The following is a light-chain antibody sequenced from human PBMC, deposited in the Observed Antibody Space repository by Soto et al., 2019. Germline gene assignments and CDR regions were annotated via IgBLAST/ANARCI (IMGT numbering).Light chain of an antibody. V-gene: IGKV3-15*01. CDR2: DAS. CDR1: QSVSSY. CDR3: QQYDNSTWT. J-gene: IGKJ1*01. Sequence: EIVLTQSPATLSLSPGERATLSCRASQSVSSYLAWYQQKPGQAPRLLIYDASTRATGVPARFSGSGSGTEFTLTISSLQSEDFAVYYCQQYDNSTWTFGQGTKVDIK.